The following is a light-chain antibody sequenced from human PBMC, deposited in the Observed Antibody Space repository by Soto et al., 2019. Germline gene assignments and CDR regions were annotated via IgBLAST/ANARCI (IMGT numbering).Light chain of an antibody. V-gene: IGLV2-14*01. Sequence: QSALTQPASVSGSPGQSITISCTGTSNDVGSYNYVSWYQQHPDKAPKLMLYEVSSRPSGVSNRFSGSKSGNTASLTISGLQAEDEADYYCSSYTSSSTLVVFGGGTKPTVL. CDR2: EVS. CDR3: SSYTSSSTLVV. J-gene: IGLJ2*01. CDR1: SNDVGSYNY.